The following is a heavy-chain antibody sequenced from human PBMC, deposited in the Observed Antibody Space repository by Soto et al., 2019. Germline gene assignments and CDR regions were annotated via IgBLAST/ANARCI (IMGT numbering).Heavy chain of an antibody. CDR3: AHRVLRTVFGLVTTTAIYFDF. CDR1: GFSLTTSGVG. V-gene: IGHV2-5*02. D-gene: IGHD3-3*01. CDR2: IYWDDDK. J-gene: IGHJ4*02. Sequence: QITLNESGPTVVRPTETLTLTCRFSGFSLTTSGVGVGWIRQSPGKAPEWLALIYWDDDKRYSASLKSRLTITKNTSKNQVALTVSDLYPTDTATYYCAHRVLRTVFGLVTTTAIYFDFWGQGTPVAVSS.